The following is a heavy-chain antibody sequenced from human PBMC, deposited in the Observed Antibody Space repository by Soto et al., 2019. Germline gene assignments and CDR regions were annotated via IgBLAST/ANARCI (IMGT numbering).Heavy chain of an antibody. J-gene: IGHJ4*02. CDR2: INAGNGNT. Sequence: ASVKVSCKASGYTFTSYAMHWVRQAPGQRLEWMGWINAGNGNTKYSQKFQGRVTITRDTSASTAYMELSSLRSKDTAVYYCSIDLGITIFGVAISNYFDYWGQGTLVTVSS. D-gene: IGHD3-3*01. CDR3: SIDLGITIFGVAISNYFDY. CDR1: GYTFTSYA. V-gene: IGHV1-3*01.